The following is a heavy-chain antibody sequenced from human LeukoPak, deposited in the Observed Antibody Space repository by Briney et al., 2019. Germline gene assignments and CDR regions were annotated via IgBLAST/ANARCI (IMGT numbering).Heavy chain of an antibody. D-gene: IGHD4-17*01. J-gene: IGHJ4*02. CDR1: GFTFSSYA. CDR3: ARALPRGAGDYKN. V-gene: IGHV3-30*04. CDR2: ISYDGTNK. Sequence: PGRSLILSCAASGFTFSSYAMHWVRQAPGKGLEWVAVISYDGTNKYYADSVKGRFTISRDNSKNTLYLQMNSLRAEDTAVYYCARALPRGAGDYKNWGQGTLVTVSS.